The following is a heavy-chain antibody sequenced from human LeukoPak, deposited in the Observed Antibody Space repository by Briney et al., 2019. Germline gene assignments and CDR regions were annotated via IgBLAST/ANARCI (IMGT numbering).Heavy chain of an antibody. CDR3: ARDLWFGELYPSNWFDP. CDR2: INPNSGGT. V-gene: IGHV1-2*02. CDR1: GYTFTSYA. J-gene: IGHJ5*02. Sequence: GASVKVSCKASGYTFTSYAMNWVRQAPGQGLEWMGWINPNSGGTNYAQKFQGRVTMTRDTSISTAYMELSRLRSDETAVYYCARDLWFGELYPSNWFDPWGQGTLVTVS. D-gene: IGHD3-10*01.